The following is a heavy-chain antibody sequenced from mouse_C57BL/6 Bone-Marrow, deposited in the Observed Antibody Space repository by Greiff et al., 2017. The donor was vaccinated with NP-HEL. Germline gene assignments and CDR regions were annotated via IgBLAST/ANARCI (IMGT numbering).Heavy chain of an antibody. CDR3: AIGDWDVGAMDY. J-gene: IGHJ4*01. CDR2: IPPSDSDT. D-gene: IGHD4-1*01. V-gene: IGHV1-74*01. CDR1: GYTFTSYW. Sequence: QVQLQQPGAELVKPGASVKVSCKASGYTFTSYWMHWVKQRPGHGLEWIGRIPPSDSDTNYNQKFKGKATLTVDKSSSTAYMQLSSLTSEDSAVYYCAIGDWDVGAMDYWGQGTSVTVSS.